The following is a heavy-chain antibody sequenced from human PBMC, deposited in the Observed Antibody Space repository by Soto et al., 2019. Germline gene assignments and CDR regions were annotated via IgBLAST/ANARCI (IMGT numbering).Heavy chain of an antibody. J-gene: IGHJ6*02. Sequence: GGSLRLSCAASGFTFSNFEMHWVRQAPGKGLEWVSYINTAGSTKYYAESVKGRFTISRDNARNSLFLQMNSLRAEDTTVYYCARAECSSPDCLTAYYSYGLDVWGQGSTVTVSS. CDR3: ARAECSSPDCLTAYYSYGLDV. CDR1: GFTFSNFE. V-gene: IGHV3-48*03. CDR2: INTAGSTK. D-gene: IGHD3-9*01.